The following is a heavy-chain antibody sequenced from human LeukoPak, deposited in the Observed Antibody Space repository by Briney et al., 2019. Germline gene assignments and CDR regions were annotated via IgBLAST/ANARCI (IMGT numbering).Heavy chain of an antibody. CDR3: SGGYDSDYFFYYGMDV. V-gene: IGHV3-11*06. D-gene: IGHD5-12*01. CDR1: GFTFNDYY. Sequence: GGSLRLSCAASGFTFNDYYMSWIRQAPGKGLEWVSYISSSSRSTTYADSVKGRFTISRDNARNSLYLQMNSLRAEDTAVSYCSGGYDSDYFFYYGMDVWGQGTTVTVSS. CDR2: ISSSSRST. J-gene: IGHJ6*02.